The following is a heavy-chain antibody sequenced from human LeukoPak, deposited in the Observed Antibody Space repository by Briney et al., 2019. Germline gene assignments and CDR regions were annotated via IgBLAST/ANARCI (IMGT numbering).Heavy chain of an antibody. CDR3: ARASPGPLSSYYDFWSGRLYYYYGMDV. CDR2: ISSSSSTI. Sequence: PGGSLRLSCAASGFTFSSYSMNWVRQAPGKGLEWVSYISSSSSTIYYADSVKGRFTTSRDNAKNSLYLQMNSLRAEDTAVYYCARASPGPLSSYYDFWSGRLYYYYGMDVWGQGTTVTVSS. V-gene: IGHV3-48*01. D-gene: IGHD3-3*01. CDR1: GFTFSSYS. J-gene: IGHJ6*02.